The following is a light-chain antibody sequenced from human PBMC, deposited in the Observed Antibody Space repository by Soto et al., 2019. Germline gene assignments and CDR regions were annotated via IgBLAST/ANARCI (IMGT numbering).Light chain of an antibody. J-gene: IGKJ1*01. V-gene: IGKV1-5*01. CDR3: QQYNSYS. CDR1: QSISNW. CDR2: HAS. Sequence: IPLTQSPSTLPASVGDRVTLTCRASQSISNWLAWYKQKPGTDPKLLIYHASILETDVPSRFSGNGSGTEFTLTISSLQPGDFATYYCQQYNSYSFGQGSRVEIK.